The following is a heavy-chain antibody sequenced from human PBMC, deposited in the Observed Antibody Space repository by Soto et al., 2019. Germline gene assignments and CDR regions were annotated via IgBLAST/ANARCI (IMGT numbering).Heavy chain of an antibody. Sequence: HPGGSLRLSCAASGFTFSSYAMSWVRQAPGKGLEWVSAISGSGGSTYYADSVKGRFTISRDNSKNTLYLQMNSLRAEDTAVYYGAREVEPVIYYYYMDVWGKGTTVTVSS. J-gene: IGHJ6*03. CDR2: ISGSGGST. CDR3: AREVEPVIYYYYMDV. V-gene: IGHV3-23*01. CDR1: GFTFSSYA. D-gene: IGHD1-1*01.